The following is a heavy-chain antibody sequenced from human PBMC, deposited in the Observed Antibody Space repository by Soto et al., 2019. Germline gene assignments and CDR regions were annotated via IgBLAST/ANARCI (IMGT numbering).Heavy chain of an antibody. D-gene: IGHD2-15*01. CDR3: ARVVQVHSPAF. CDR2: ISPMFGAA. V-gene: IGHV1-69*19. J-gene: IGHJ3*01. Sequence: QVQLVQSGAEMKKPGSSVKVSCQSSGGTFNTYAMNWVRQAPGQGPEWMGDISPMFGAANYAPKFQGRVTITADESTGTSYMQSRTFTSAATGISFCARVVQVHSPAF. CDR1: GGTFNTYA.